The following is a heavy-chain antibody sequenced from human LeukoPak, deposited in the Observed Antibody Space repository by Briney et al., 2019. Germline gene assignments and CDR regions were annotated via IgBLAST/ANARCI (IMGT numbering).Heavy chain of an antibody. J-gene: IGHJ4*02. Sequence: SETLSLTCTVSGGSISSGSYYWSWIRQPAGKGLEWIGRIYTSGSTNYNPSLNSRVTISVDTSKNQSSLKLSSVTAADTAVYYCASSNAIPKYYFDYWGQGTLVTVSS. V-gene: IGHV4-61*02. D-gene: IGHD2-8*01. CDR1: GGSISSGSYY. CDR2: IYTSGST. CDR3: ASSNAIPKYYFDY.